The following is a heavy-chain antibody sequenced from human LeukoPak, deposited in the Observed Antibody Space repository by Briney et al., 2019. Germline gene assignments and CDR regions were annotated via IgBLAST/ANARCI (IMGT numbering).Heavy chain of an antibody. D-gene: IGHD3-16*01. CDR2: ISDCCDST. CDR1: GFTFSTYG. Sequence: GGSLTLSCAASGFTFSTYGKSWVRHPPGVRLEGVSSISDCCDSTHYADSVEGRFTISRDNSKNTLYLQMNSLRAEDTALYYVAKFCDPYLAGGMGIRWGQGTLVTVSS. V-gene: IGHV3-23*01. J-gene: IGHJ4*02. CDR3: AKFCDPYLAGGMGIR.